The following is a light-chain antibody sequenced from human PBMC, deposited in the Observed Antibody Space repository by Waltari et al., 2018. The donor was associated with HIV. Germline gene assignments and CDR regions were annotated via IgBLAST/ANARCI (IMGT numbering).Light chain of an antibody. CDR2: EVS. CDR3: SSYTSSSTLV. Sequence: QSALTQSASVSGSPGQSITISCTGTSSDIGGPSHVSWYQQHPGKAPKVIIYEVSNRPSGVSNRFSGSKSGNTASLTISGLQTEDEAEYYCSSYTSSSTLVFGPGTKVLVL. J-gene: IGLJ1*01. CDR1: SSDIGGPSH. V-gene: IGLV2-14*01.